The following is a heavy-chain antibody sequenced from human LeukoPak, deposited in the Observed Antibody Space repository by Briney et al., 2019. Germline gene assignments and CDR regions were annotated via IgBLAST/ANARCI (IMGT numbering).Heavy chain of an antibody. Sequence: SQTLSLTCAISGDSVSSNSAAWNWIRQSPSRGLEWLGRTYYRSKWYNDYAVSVKSRITINPDTSKNQFSLKLSSVTAADTAVYYCASIRGHASGVYFDYWGQGTLVTVSS. CDR2: TYYRSKWYN. CDR1: GDSVSSNSAA. J-gene: IGHJ4*02. V-gene: IGHV6-1*01. CDR3: ASIRGHASGVYFDY. D-gene: IGHD3-10*01.